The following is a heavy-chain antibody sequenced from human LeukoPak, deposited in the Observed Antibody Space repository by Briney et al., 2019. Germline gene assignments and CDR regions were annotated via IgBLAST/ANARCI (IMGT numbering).Heavy chain of an antibody. V-gene: IGHV3-23*01. CDR2: ISGSGGST. J-gene: IGHJ4*02. CDR3: AKEGSGSYYNGGTGLCFDY. D-gene: IGHD3-10*01. Sequence: GGSLRLSCAASGFTFSSYAMSWVRQAPGKGLEWVSAISGSGGSTYYADSAKGRFTISRDNSKNTLYLQMNSLRAEDTAVYYCAKEGSGSYYNGGTGLCFDYWGQGTLVTVSS. CDR1: GFTFSSYA.